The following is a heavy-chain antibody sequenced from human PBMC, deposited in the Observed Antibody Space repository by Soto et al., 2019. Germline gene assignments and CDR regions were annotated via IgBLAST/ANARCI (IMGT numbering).Heavy chain of an antibody. V-gene: IGHV1-69*02. D-gene: IGHD2-15*01. Sequence: QVQLVQSGAEVKKPGSSVKVSCKGSGGTFSSYTISWVRQAPGQGLEWMGRIIPILGIANYAQKFQGRVTITADKSTSRAYMEVSSLRSGDMAVYYCAREDVLLQWYFDLWGRGTLVTVST. J-gene: IGHJ2*01. CDR2: IIPILGIA. CDR3: AREDVLLQWYFDL. CDR1: GGTFSSYT.